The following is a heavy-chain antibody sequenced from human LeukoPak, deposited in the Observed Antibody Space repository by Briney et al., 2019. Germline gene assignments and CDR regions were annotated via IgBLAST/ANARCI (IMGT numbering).Heavy chain of an antibody. D-gene: IGHD1-1*01. CDR1: GGSISSGGYS. J-gene: IGHJ3*02. CDR3: AKLAQVFRAFDI. CDR2: IYLSGST. Sequence: PSETLSLTCAVSGGSISSGGYSWSWIRQPPGKGLEWIGYIYLSGSTYYNPSLKSRVSISIDSSKNQFSLKLSSVTAADTAVYYCAKLAQVFRAFDIWGQGTMVTVSS. V-gene: IGHV4-30-2*01.